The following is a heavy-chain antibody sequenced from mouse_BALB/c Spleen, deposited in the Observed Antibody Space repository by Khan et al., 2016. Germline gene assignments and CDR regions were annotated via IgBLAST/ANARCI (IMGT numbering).Heavy chain of an antibody. Sequence: QVQLKESGAELARPGASVKLSCKASGYTFTSYWMQWVKQRPGQGLEWIGAIYPGDGDTRYTQKFKGKATLTADKSSSTAYMQLSSLASEDSAVYYVASYCGSSYDYFDYWGQGTTLTVSS. D-gene: IGHD1-1*01. CDR2: IYPGDGDT. CDR1: GYTFTSYW. CDR3: ASYCGSSYDYFDY. V-gene: IGHV1-87*01. J-gene: IGHJ2*01.